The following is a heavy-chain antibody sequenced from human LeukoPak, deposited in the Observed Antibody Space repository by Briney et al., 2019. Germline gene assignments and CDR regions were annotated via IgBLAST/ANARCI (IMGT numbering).Heavy chain of an antibody. V-gene: IGHV4-4*07. D-gene: IGHD3-22*01. CDR3: ARARYYYDSSGYSSRYFDY. Sequence: SETLSLTCTDSGGSISSYYWSWIRQPAGKGLEWIGRIYTSGSTNYNPSLKSRVTMSVDTSKNQFSLKLSSVTAADTAVYYCARARYYYDSSGYSSRYFDYWAREPWSPSPQ. CDR2: IYTSGST. CDR1: GGSISSYY. J-gene: IGHJ4*02.